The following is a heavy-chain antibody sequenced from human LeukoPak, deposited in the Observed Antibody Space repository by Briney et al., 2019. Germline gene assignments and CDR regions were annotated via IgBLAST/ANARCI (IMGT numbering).Heavy chain of an antibody. CDR2: IRQDGSEL. J-gene: IGHJ4*02. CDR3: ASYSGSYSFDY. CDR1: GFTFSNNW. Sequence: AGGSLRLSCVASGFTFSNNWMSWVRQAPGKGLGWVANIRQDGSELYYGDSVKGRFTISRDNAKNSLYLQMNSLRAEDTAVYFCASYSGSYSFDYWGQGTLVTVSS. V-gene: IGHV3-7*01. D-gene: IGHD1-26*01.